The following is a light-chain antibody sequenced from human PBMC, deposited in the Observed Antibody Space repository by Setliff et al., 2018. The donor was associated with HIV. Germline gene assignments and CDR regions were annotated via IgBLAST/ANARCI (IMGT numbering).Light chain of an antibody. CDR1: SSNIGSNY. CDR2: ENY. V-gene: IGLV1-51*02. J-gene: IGLJ1*01. Sequence: QSVLPQPPSVSAAPGQDVTISCSGNSSNIGSNYVSWYKQFPGTAPKLLIYENYKRPSGISDRFSGSKSGTSATLGIAGLQTGDEADYYCGTWETTLSLGCVFGSGTKVTVL. CDR3: GTWETTLSLGCV.